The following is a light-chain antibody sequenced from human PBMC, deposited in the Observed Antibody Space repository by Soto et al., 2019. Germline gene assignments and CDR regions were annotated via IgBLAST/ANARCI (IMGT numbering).Light chain of an antibody. CDR3: SSYTSNTTPYV. V-gene: IGLV2-14*01. Sequence: QSVLTQPASVSGSPGQSIAISCTGTSSDVGAYNYVSWYQQHPGKVPKLVIYDVTNRPSGVSDRFSGSKPGNTASLTISGLQADDEADYYCSSYTSNTTPYVFGTGTKVTVL. CDR2: DVT. J-gene: IGLJ1*01. CDR1: SSDVGAYNY.